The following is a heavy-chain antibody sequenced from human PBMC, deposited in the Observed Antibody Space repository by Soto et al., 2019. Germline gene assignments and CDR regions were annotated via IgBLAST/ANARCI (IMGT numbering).Heavy chain of an antibody. CDR3: ARGHNSGWLNLAY. CDR2: INAGNGDT. J-gene: IGHJ4*02. D-gene: IGHD6-19*01. CDR1: GYTVTDYA. V-gene: IGHV1-3*01. Sequence: ASVKVSCKASGYTVTDYAIYWVRQAPGQSLEWMGWINAGNGDTRYSQKFQGRVTVTRDTSASTAYMELSSLTSEDTAVYYCARGHNSGWLNLAYWGQGTLVTVSS.